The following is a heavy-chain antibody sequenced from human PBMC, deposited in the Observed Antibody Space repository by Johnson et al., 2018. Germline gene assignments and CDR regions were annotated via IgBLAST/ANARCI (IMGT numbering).Heavy chain of an antibody. Sequence: VQLVESGGGLVQPGGSLRLSCAASAFTFSDYYMSWLRQAPGKGLEWVSYISSSGSAIYYADSVKGRFTISRDNAKNSLYLQMNSLRAEDTAVYYCARHKASITGTISHTYYYYYGMDVWGQGTTVTVSS. V-gene: IGHV3-11*04. D-gene: IGHD1-7*01. CDR2: ISSSGSAI. CDR3: ARHKASITGTISHTYYYYYGMDV. J-gene: IGHJ6*02. CDR1: AFTFSDYY.